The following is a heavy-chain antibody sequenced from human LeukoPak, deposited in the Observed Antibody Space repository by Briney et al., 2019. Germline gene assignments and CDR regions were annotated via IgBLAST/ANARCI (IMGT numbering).Heavy chain of an antibody. V-gene: IGHV1-46*01. Sequence: ASVKVSCKASGYTFTSYYMHWVRQAPGQGLEWMGIINPSGGSTSYAQKFQGRVTMTRDTSTSTVYVELSSLRSEDTAVYYCARVSQWLPRFDYWGQGTLVTVSS. D-gene: IGHD6-19*01. CDR3: ARVSQWLPRFDY. CDR2: INPSGGST. CDR1: GYTFTSYY. J-gene: IGHJ4*02.